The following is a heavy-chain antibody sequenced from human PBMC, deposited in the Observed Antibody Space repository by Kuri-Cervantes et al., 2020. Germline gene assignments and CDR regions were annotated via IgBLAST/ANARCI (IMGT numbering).Heavy chain of an antibody. D-gene: IGHD3-10*01. Sequence: SETLSLTCAVYGGSFSAYYWSWIRQPPGKGLEWIGEIDHSGSTNYNPSLKSRFPISVDTSKNQFSLKLTSVTAADTAVYYCARFAYYYYGMDVWGQGTAVTVSS. CDR1: GGSFSAYY. J-gene: IGHJ6*02. V-gene: IGHV4-34*01. CDR3: ARFAYYYYGMDV. CDR2: IDHSGST.